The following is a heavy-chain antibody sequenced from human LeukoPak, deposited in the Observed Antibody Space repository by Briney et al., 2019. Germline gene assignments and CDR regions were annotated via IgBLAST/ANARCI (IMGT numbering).Heavy chain of an antibody. CDR3: ARGPPEYCSGGSCYSGRNWIDP. CDR2: INPKSGGA. J-gene: IGHJ5*02. CDR1: GYIFTGYY. V-gene: IGHV1-2*02. Sequence: GASVKVSCKASGYIFTGYYMHWVRQAPGQGLEWMGWINPKSGGADYQGRVTMTRDTSISTVYMALNRLRSDDTAVYYCARGPPEYCSGGSCYSGRNWIDPWGQGTLVTVSS. D-gene: IGHD2-15*01.